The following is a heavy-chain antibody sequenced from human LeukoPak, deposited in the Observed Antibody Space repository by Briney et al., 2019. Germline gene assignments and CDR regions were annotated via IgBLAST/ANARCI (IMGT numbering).Heavy chain of an antibody. CDR3: ARGNYGWGSYSYGMDV. V-gene: IGHV1-69*04. D-gene: IGHD3-10*01. J-gene: IGHJ6*02. Sequence: GASVKVSCKASGGTFSSYAISWVRQAPGQGLEWMGRIIPILGIANYAQKFQGRVTITADKSTSTAYMELSSLRSEGTAVYYCARGNYGWGSYSYGMDVWGQGTPVTAS. CDR1: GGTFSSYA. CDR2: IIPILGIA.